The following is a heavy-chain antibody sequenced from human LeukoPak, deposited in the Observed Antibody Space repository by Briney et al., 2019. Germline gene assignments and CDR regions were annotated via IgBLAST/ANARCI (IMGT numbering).Heavy chain of an antibody. J-gene: IGHJ5*02. CDR1: GFTFSSYS. CDR2: ISSSSSYI. V-gene: IGHV3-21*01. Sequence: GGSLRLSCAASGFTFSSYSMNWVRQAPGKGLEWVSSISSSSSYIYYADSVKGRFTISRDNSKNTLYLQMNSLRAEDTAVYYSARDRPLTTVVIYGWFDPWGQGTLVTVSS. CDR3: ARDRPLTTVVIYGWFDP. D-gene: IGHD4-23*01.